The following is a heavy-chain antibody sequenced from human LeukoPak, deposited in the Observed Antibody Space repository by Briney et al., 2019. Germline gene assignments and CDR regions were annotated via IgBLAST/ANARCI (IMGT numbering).Heavy chain of an antibody. V-gene: IGHV4-31*03. D-gene: IGHD1-14*01. CDR2: IYYSGRT. CDR3: ASNLRRQFDY. Sequence: SQTLSLTCTVSGGSISSGGYYWSWIRQHPGKGLEWIGYIYYSGRTNYNPSLKSRVTISVDTSKNQFSLKLSSVTAADTAVYYCASNLRRQFDYWGQGTLVTVSS. CDR1: GGSISSGGYY. J-gene: IGHJ4*02.